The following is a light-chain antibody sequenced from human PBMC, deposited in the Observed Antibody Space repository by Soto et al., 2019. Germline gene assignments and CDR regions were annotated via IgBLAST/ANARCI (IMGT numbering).Light chain of an antibody. J-gene: IGKJ2*01. CDR2: AAS. Sequence: DIQMTQSPSSLSASVGDRVTITCRASQSINTYFNWYQQKPGKAPNLLIYAASNLQSGVPSRFSGSGSGTDLPLTISMLQTEDIATYYCQQSYGTPMYTLGQGTKLEIK. CDR1: QSINTY. V-gene: IGKV1-39*01. CDR3: QQSYGTPMYT.